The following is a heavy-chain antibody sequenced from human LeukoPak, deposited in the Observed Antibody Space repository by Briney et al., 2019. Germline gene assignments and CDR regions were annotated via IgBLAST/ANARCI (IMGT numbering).Heavy chain of an antibody. J-gene: IGHJ3*02. CDR2: INTYNGNT. CDR1: GYTFTGYY. Sequence: GASVKVSCKASGYTFTGYYMHWVRRAPGQGLEWMGRINTYNGNTDYAQRFQGRVTMTTDTSTTTAYMELRTLRSDDTAVYYYARGEGALDAFDIWGRGTMVTVSS. CDR3: ARGEGALDAFDI. V-gene: IGHV1-18*04.